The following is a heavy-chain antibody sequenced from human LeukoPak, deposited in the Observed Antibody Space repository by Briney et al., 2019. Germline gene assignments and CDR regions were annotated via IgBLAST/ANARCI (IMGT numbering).Heavy chain of an antibody. CDR2: ISTSGAET. V-gene: IGHV3-23*01. D-gene: IGHD1-1*01. Sequence: GGSLRLSCAPSGFTFSTYAMTWVRQAPGKGLEWVSAISTSGAETKYAASVKGRFTISRDNSQNTLFLQMNRLRADDTAVYYCARDYKADYWGQGTLVTVSS. CDR3: ARDYKADY. CDR1: GFTFSTYA. J-gene: IGHJ4*02.